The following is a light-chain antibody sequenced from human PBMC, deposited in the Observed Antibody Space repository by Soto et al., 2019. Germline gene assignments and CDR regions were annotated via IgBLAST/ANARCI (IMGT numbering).Light chain of an antibody. CDR3: CSSAPESTYV. V-gene: IGLV2-23*01. CDR2: KGT. J-gene: IGLJ1*01. Sequence: QSALAQPASVSGSPGQSITISCTGTSSVVGAYNSVSWYQQHPHKAPQVIIYKGTQRPSGVSNRFSGSTSGNAASLTISGLQAEDEADYFCCSSAPESTYVFGSGTKVTVL. CDR1: SSVVGAYNS.